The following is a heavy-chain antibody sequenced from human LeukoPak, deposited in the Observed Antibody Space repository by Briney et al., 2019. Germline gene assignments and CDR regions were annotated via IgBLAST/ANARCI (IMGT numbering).Heavy chain of an antibody. CDR2: IYSGGST. V-gene: IGHV3-53*01. Sequence: PGGSLRLSCAASGFTVSSNYMSWVRQAPGKGLEWVSVIYSGGSTYYADSVKGRFTISRDNSKNTLYLQMNSLRAEDTAVYYCARHSSGWNYFDYWGQGPLVTVSS. D-gene: IGHD6-19*01. CDR1: GFTVSSNY. CDR3: ARHSSGWNYFDY. J-gene: IGHJ4*02.